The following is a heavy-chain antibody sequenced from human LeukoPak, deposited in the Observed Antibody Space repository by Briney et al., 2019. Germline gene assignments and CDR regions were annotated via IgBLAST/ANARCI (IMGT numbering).Heavy chain of an antibody. J-gene: IGHJ6*03. CDR1: GGTFSSYA. CDR2: IIPIFGTA. CDR3: ARTYYYGSGSYYKITYYYYMDV. Sequence: SVKVSCKASGGTFSSYAISWVRQAPGQGLEWMGGIIPIFGTANYAQKFQGRVTITADESTSTAYMELSSLRSEDTAVYYCARTYYYGSGSYYKITYYYYMDVWGKGTTVTVSS. V-gene: IGHV1-69*01. D-gene: IGHD3-10*01.